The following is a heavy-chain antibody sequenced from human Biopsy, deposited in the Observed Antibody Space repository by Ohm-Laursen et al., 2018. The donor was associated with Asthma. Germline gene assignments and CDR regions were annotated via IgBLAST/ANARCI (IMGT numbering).Heavy chain of an antibody. CDR3: ARTYYDFLTGQVNDAFAL. J-gene: IGHJ3*01. D-gene: IGHD3-9*01. V-gene: IGHV1-3*01. CDR2: INAGDGNT. CDR1: GYTFIHFA. Sequence: ASVKASCKASGYTFIHFAIHWVRQAPGQRIEWMGWINAGDGNTKYSQKFQGRVTITRDTSASTAYMDLRSLRSEDTAMYYCARTYYDFLTGQVNDAFALWGQGTMVTVSS.